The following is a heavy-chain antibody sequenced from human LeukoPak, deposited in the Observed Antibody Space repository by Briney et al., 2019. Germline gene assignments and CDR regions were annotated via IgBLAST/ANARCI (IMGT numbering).Heavy chain of an antibody. CDR1: GYTFTSYG. CDR3: AREECSSTSCQVPYYYYGMDV. J-gene: IGHJ6*02. V-gene: IGHV1-18*01. Sequence: GASVKVSCMASGYTFTSYGISWVRQAPGQGLEWMGWISAYNGNTNYAQKLQGRVTMTTDTSTSTAYMELKSLRSDDTAVYYCAREECSSTSCQVPYYYYGMDVWGQGTTVTVSS. CDR2: ISAYNGNT. D-gene: IGHD2-2*01.